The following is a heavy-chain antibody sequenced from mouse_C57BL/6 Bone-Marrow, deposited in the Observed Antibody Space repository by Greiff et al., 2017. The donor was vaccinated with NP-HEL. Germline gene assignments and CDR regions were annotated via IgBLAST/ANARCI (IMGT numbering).Heavy chain of an antibody. Sequence: QVQLQQPGAELVMPGASVKLSCKASGYTFTSYWMHWVKQRPGQGLEWIGEIDPSDSYTNYNQKFKGKSTLTVDKSSSTAYMQLSSLTSEDSAVYYCAREGGNYRYFDGGGTGTTVTVSS. J-gene: IGHJ1*03. CDR1: GYTFTSYW. CDR3: AREGGNYRYFDG. V-gene: IGHV1-69*01. D-gene: IGHD2-1*01. CDR2: IDPSDSYT.